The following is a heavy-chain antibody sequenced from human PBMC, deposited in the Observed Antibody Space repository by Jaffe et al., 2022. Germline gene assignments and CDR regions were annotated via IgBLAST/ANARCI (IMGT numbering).Heavy chain of an antibody. V-gene: IGHV4-61*02. CDR1: GGSISSGSYY. D-gene: IGHD1-26*01. Sequence: QVQLQESGPGLVKPSQTLSLTCTVSGGSISSGSYYWSWIRQPAGKGLEWIGRIYTSGSTNYNPSLKSRVTISVDTSKNQFSLKLSSVTAADTAVYYCARELGATIYYYYYMDVWGKGTTVTVSS. CDR2: IYTSGST. J-gene: IGHJ6*03. CDR3: ARELGATIYYYYYMDV.